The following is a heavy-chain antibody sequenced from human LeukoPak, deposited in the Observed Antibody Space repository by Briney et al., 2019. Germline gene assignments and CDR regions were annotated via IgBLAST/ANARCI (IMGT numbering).Heavy chain of an antibody. V-gene: IGHV3-66*01. CDR3: ARAGAYHFDN. J-gene: IGHJ4*02. D-gene: IGHD3-16*01. CDR1: GFTVRTNY. CDR2: LYSGGNT. Sequence: PGGSLRLSCAASGFTVRTNYMSWVRQAPGKGLEWVSVLYSGGNTYYADSVKGRFTISRDDSKDTLYLQMSSLRAEDTAVYYCARAGAYHFDNWGQGTLVTVSS.